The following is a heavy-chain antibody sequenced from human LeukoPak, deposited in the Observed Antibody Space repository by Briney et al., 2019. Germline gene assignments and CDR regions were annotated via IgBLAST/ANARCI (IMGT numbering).Heavy chain of an antibody. CDR1: GFTFNTYS. CDR3: AKGYSGYDYWAFDI. J-gene: IGHJ3*02. D-gene: IGHD5-12*01. V-gene: IGHV3-23*01. Sequence: GGSLRLSCTASGFTFNTYSMTWVRQAPGKGLEGFAAISEGSVQTYYAGSVKGRFTISRDNSKNTLYLQMISLRAEDTALYYCAKGYSGYDYWAFDIWGQGTMVTVSS. CDR2: ISEGSVQT.